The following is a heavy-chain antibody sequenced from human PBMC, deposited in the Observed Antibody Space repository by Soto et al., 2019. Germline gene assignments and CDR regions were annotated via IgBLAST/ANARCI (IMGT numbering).Heavy chain of an antibody. J-gene: IGHJ4*02. CDR2: IYYSGST. CDR1: GGSISSGFYY. V-gene: IGHV4-31*03. CDR3: ARSDSSGYSDY. D-gene: IGHD3-22*01. Sequence: PSETLSLTCTVSGGSISSGFYYWTWIRQHPGKGLEWIGYIYYSGSTYYNPSLKSRVTISVDTSKNQFSLKLSSVTAADTAVYYCARSDSSGYSDYWGQGTLVTVSS.